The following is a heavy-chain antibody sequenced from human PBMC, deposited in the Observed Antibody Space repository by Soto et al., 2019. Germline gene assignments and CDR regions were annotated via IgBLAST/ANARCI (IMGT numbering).Heavy chain of an antibody. Sequence: PGGSLRLSCAASGFAFSSRAMSWVRQAPGQGLEWVSIIGANGGTTYYADSVKGRFTISRDNSKNTLDLQMNSLRAEDTAVYYCAKGPQLWLSVNYYGMDVWGQGTTVTVSS. J-gene: IGHJ6*02. CDR2: IGANGGTT. D-gene: IGHD5-18*01. V-gene: IGHV3-23*01. CDR1: GFAFSSRA. CDR3: AKGPQLWLSVNYYGMDV.